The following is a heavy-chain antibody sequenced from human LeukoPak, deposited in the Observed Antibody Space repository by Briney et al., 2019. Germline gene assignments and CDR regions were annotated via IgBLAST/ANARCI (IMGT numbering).Heavy chain of an antibody. V-gene: IGHV1-18*04. D-gene: IGHD6-13*01. CDR3: ARDEGSSGPRHDYYFDF. J-gene: IGHJ4*02. CDR1: GYTFTSYG. CDR2: IIAYIGNT. Sequence: ASVKVSCKASGYTFTSYGISWVRQAPGQGLEWMGWIIAYIGNTNYAQKLQGRVTITADESTSTAYMELSSLRSEDTAVYYCARDEGSSGPRHDYYFDFWGQGTLVTVSS.